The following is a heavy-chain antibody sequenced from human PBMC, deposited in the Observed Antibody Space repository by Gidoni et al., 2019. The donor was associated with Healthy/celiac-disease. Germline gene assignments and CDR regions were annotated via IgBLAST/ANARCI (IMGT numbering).Heavy chain of an antibody. CDR2: INPNSGGT. V-gene: IGHV1-2*02. D-gene: IGHD2-2*01. J-gene: IGHJ4*02. CDR3: ARAPRGYCSSTSCPSWYFDY. CDR1: GSTFTCYY. Sequence: QLQLVQSGAEVKNPGASVNVSCKASGSTFTCYYMHWVRQAPGQGLEWMVWINPNSGGTKDEQKFQGRVTMTRDTSSSTAYMELSRLRSDDTAVYYCARAPRGYCSSTSCPSWYFDYWGQGTLVTVSS.